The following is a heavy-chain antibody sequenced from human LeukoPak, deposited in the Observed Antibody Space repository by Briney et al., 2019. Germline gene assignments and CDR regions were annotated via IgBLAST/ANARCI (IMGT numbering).Heavy chain of an antibody. Sequence: SETLSLTCTVAGGSISSYYWSWIRQPPGKGLEWIGYIYYSGSTNYNPSLKSRVTISVDTSKNQFSLKLSSVTAADTAVYYCASGGYCSSTSCYSDYWGQGTLVTVSS. CDR2: IYYSGST. D-gene: IGHD2-2*02. CDR3: ASGGYCSSTSCYSDY. V-gene: IGHV4-59*01. CDR1: GGSISSYY. J-gene: IGHJ4*02.